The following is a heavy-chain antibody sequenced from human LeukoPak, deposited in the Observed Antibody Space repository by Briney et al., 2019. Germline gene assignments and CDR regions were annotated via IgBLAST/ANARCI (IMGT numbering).Heavy chain of an antibody. V-gene: IGHV1-69*06. D-gene: IGHD3-9*01. Sequence: SVKVSCKASGGTFSSYAISWVRQAPGQGLEWMGGIIPIFGTANYAQKFRGRVTITADKSTRTAYMELSSLRSEDTAVYYCARALAQGGSFDLYYFDSWGQGSLVTVSS. CDR1: GGTFSSYA. J-gene: IGHJ4*02. CDR2: IIPIFGTA. CDR3: ARALAQGGSFDLYYFDS.